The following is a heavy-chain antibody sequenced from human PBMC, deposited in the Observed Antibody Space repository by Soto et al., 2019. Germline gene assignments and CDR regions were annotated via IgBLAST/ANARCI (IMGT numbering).Heavy chain of an antibody. CDR3: ARENWGKGDY. CDR2: TDNLDMYI. CDR1: GFTFSSYS. Sequence: PGGSLRLSCAASGFTFSSYSMNWVRQAPGKGLEWVSSTDNLDMYIYYADSVKGRFTISRDNANGLLYLQMDSLTTDDTGVYYCARENWGKGDYWGPGTVVTVSS. J-gene: IGHJ4*02. V-gene: IGHV3-21*04. D-gene: IGHD7-27*01.